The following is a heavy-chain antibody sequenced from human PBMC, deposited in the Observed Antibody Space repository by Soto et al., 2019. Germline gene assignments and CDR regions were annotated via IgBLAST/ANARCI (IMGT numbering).Heavy chain of an antibody. CDR3: AHRSRGYAYYFDQ. J-gene: IGHJ4*02. V-gene: IGHV2-5*02. CDR2: IFWDDDK. Sequence: QITLKESGPTLVKPTQTLTLTCSFSGFSLSTRGVGVGWIRQPPGEALEWLALIFWDDDKWYSPSLRSRLTITEDTSKNQVVLTITNMDPVDTATYYCAHRSRGYAYYFDQWGQGTLVTVSS. D-gene: IGHD5-12*01. CDR1: GFSLSTRGVG.